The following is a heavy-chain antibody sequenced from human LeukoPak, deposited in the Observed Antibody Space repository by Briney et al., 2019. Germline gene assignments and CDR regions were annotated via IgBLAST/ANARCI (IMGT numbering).Heavy chain of an antibody. Sequence: PSETLSLTCTVSGYSISSGYYWGWIRQSPGKGLEWIWSIYHGGSTYYNQSLRSRVIVSVDTSKNHFSLKMSSVTAADTAVYYCARDLASCAGDCYSDGFDYWGQGTLVTVSS. CDR2: IYHGGST. V-gene: IGHV4-38-2*02. CDR3: ARDLASCAGDCYSDGFDY. J-gene: IGHJ4*02. CDR1: GYSISSGYY. D-gene: IGHD2-21*02.